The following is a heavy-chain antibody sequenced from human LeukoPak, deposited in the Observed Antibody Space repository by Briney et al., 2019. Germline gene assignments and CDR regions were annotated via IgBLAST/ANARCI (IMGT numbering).Heavy chain of an antibody. CDR2: MDQDGSDR. CDR1: GFTFSSSW. D-gene: IGHD3-10*01. Sequence: GGSLRLSCAASGFTFSSSWMIWVRQAPGKGLEGVANMDQDGSDRTYVDSVKGRFTISRDNARNSLYLQMNSLRAEDTAMYFCARGFGRGSVDYWGQGTLVTVSS. V-gene: IGHV3-7*01. CDR3: ARGFGRGSVDY. J-gene: IGHJ4*02.